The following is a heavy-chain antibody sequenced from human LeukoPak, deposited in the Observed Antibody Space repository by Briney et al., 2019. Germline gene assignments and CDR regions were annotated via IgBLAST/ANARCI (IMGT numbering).Heavy chain of an antibody. J-gene: IGHJ4*02. V-gene: IGHV1-69*05. CDR1: GGTFSSYA. CDR2: IIPIFGTA. D-gene: IGHD1-7*01. CDR3: ARDQGELELDY. Sequence: GAPVKVSCKASGGTFSSYAISWGRQAPGQGLEWVGGIIPIFGTANYAQKFQGRVTITTDESTSTAYMELSSLRSEDTAVYYCARDQGELELDYWGQGTLVTISS.